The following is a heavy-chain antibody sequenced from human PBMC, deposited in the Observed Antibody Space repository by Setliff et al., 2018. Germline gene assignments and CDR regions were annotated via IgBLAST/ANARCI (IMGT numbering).Heavy chain of an antibody. CDR1: GFTFSSYS. CDR2: ISSSSSTI. CDR3: ARDQALDTMIVVVISTGFDY. V-gene: IGHV3-48*01. Sequence: LRLSCAASGFTFSSYSMNWVRQAPGKGLEWVSYISSSSSTIYYADSVKGRFTISRDNSKNTLYLQMNSLRAEDTAVYYCARDQALDTMIVVVISTGFDYWGQGTLVTVSS. D-gene: IGHD3-22*01. J-gene: IGHJ4*02.